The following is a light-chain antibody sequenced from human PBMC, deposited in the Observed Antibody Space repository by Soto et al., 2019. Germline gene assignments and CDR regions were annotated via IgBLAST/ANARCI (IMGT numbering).Light chain of an antibody. V-gene: IGKV1-5*03. CDR1: QSINNW. J-gene: IGKJ4*01. CDR3: QQYNSYPVT. Sequence: DIQMTQSPSTLSASVGDRVTITCRASQSINNWLAWYQQKPGKAPNVLIYKASSLESGVPLRFSGSGSRTEFTLTISSLQPDDFATYFCQQYNSYPVTFGGGTKVEIK. CDR2: KAS.